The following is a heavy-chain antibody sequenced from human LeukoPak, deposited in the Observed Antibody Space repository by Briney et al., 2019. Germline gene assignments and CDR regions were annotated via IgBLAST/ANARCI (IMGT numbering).Heavy chain of an antibody. J-gene: IGHJ4*02. CDR1: GFTFSSYA. Sequence: GGSLRLSCAAFGFTFSSYAMSWVRQAPGKGLEWVSAISGSGGSTYYADSVKGRFTISRDNSKNTLYLQMNSLRAEDTAVYYCAKDRGYDFWSGYYTPTFDYWGQGTLVTVSS. CDR3: AKDRGYDFWSGYYTPTFDY. CDR2: ISGSGGST. D-gene: IGHD3-3*01. V-gene: IGHV3-23*01.